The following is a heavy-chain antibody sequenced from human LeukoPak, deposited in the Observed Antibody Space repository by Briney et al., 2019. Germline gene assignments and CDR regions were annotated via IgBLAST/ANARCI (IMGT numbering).Heavy chain of an antibody. CDR1: GFTFSSYA. J-gene: IGHJ4*02. CDR3: ARDVRYSYGYVYYFDY. V-gene: IGHV3-30-3*01. D-gene: IGHD5-18*01. CDR2: ISYDGSNK. Sequence: GRSLRLSCAASGFTFSSYAMHWVRQAPGKGLEWVAVISYDGSNKYYADSVKGRFTISRDNSKNTQYLQMNSLRAEDTAVYYCARDVRYSYGYVYYFDYWGQGTLVTVSS.